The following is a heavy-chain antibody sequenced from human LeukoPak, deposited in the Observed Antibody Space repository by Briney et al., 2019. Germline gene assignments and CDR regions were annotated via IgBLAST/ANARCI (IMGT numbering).Heavy chain of an antibody. V-gene: IGHV3-23*01. CDR3: ARRLYTVRGAFDI. Sequence: PGGSLRLSCEVSGFTFSTYGMSWVRQAPGKGLEWVSAITGSGGRTYYADSVKGRFTISRDNSKNTVHLQMNNLRAEDTAMYFCARRLYTVRGAFDIWGQGTMVTVSS. D-gene: IGHD2/OR15-2a*01. J-gene: IGHJ3*02. CDR1: GFTFSTYG. CDR2: ITGSGGRT.